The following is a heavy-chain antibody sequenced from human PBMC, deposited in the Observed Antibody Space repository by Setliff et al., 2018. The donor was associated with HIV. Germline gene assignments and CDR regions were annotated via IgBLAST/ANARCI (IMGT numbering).Heavy chain of an antibody. J-gene: IGHJ5*02. V-gene: IGHV4-31*03. CDR1: GGSVNSGGFY. Sequence: SETLSLTCTVSGGSVNSGGFYWSWVRQHPERGLEWIGFIYHSGSAYYNPSLKSRAKISVDTSKNQFSLKLTSVTVADTALYFCARDSLHHRDLEWSHNWFDPWGQGTLVTVSS. CDR3: ARDSLHHRDLEWSHNWFDP. CDR2: IYHSGSA. D-gene: IGHD3-3*01.